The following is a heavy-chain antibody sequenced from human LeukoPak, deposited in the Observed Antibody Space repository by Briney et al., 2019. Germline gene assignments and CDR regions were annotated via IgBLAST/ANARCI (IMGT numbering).Heavy chain of an antibody. J-gene: IGHJ4*02. CDR2: IKQDGSQE. V-gene: IGHV3-7*01. Sequence: GGPLRLSCAASGFTFSTYWMSWVREAPGKALEWVANIKQDGSQEYYVDSVKGRFTISRDNAKNSLYLQMNSLRVEDTAVYYCVREEYGDHMWWWGQGTPVTVSS. D-gene: IGHD4-17*01. CDR1: GFTFSTYW. CDR3: VREEYGDHMWW.